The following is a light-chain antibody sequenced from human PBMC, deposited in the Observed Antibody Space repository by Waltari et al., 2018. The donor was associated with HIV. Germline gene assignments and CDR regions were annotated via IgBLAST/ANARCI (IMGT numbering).Light chain of an antibody. CDR1: STTIASNT. CDR2: SYG. CDR3: ATWDDSLNAWV. Sequence: QSVLNQSPPASGTPGPRVIIACSGSSTTIASNTVTWYQQFPGTAPKLLIYSYGQRPSGVPERFSGSKSATSASLAVSGLRSEDEAYYYCATWDDSLNAWVFGGGTKLTVL. J-gene: IGLJ3*02. V-gene: IGLV1-44*01.